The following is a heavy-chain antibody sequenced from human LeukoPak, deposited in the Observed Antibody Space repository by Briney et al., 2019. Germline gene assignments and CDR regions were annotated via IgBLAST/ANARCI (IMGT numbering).Heavy chain of an antibody. CDR3: ARDLSSDLGWFDP. CDR2: IYYSGST. V-gene: IGHV4-39*07. Sequence: PSETLSLTCTVSGGSISSSSYYWGWIRQPPGKGLEWIGSIYYSGSTYYNPSLKSRVTISVDTSKNQFSLKLSSVTAADTAVYYCARDLSSDLGWFDPWGQGTLVTVSS. D-gene: IGHD2-21*01. J-gene: IGHJ5*02. CDR1: GGSISSSSYY.